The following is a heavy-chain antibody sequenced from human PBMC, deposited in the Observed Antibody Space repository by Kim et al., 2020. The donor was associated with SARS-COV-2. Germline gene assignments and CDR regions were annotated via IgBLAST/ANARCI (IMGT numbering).Heavy chain of an antibody. J-gene: IGHJ5*02. D-gene: IGHD2-2*01. CDR1: GYTFTSYA. CDR3: ARGPGCSCFSCSYWFDI. CDR2: MNSNSGNT. Sequence: ASVKVSCKASGYTFTSYAINWVRQANGQRLEWMGWMNSNSGNTGYAQMFQGRVTMTRNTSITTAYMELSSLRSEDTALYYCARGPGCSCFSCSYWFDIWGQGTLVTVSS. V-gene: IGHV1-8*02.